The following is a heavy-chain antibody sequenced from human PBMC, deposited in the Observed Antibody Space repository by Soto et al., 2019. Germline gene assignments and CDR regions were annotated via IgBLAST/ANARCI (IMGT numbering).Heavy chain of an antibody. Sequence: EVQLVESGGGLVQPGGSLRVSCAASGFTFSSYWMHWVRQAPGKGLVWVSRINSDGSSTGYADSVEGRFTISRDNAKNTLYLQMNSLRGDDTAVYYCARESLRSLYCGGDCEWGKGFDYWGQGSLVTVSS. V-gene: IGHV3-74*01. CDR2: INSDGSST. CDR1: GFTFSSYW. D-gene: IGHD2-21*02. CDR3: ARESLRSLYCGGDCEWGKGFDY. J-gene: IGHJ4*02.